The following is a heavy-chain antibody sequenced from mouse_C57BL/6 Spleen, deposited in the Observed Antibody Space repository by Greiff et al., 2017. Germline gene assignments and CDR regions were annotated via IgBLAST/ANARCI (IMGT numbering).Heavy chain of an antibody. J-gene: IGHJ2*01. CDR2: ISSGGSYT. V-gene: IGHV5-6*01. Sequence: EVQRVESGGDLVKPGGSLKLSCAASGFTFSSYGMSWVRQTPDKRLEWVATISSGGSYTYYPDSVKGRFTISRDNAKNTLYLQMSSLKSEDTAMYYCARQGGDYGSSYFDYWGQGTTLTVSS. CDR3: ARQGGDYGSSYFDY. D-gene: IGHD1-1*01. CDR1: GFTFSSYG.